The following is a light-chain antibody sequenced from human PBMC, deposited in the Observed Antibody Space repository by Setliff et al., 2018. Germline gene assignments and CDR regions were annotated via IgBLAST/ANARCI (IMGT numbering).Light chain of an antibody. CDR1: SSDVGNYNY. V-gene: IGLV2-11*01. Sequence: QSALTQPLSVSGSPGQSVTISCTGTSSDVGNYNYVSWYQQHPGKAPKLMISDVSQRPSGVPDRFSGSKSGNTASLTISGLQSEDEADYYCCSYAGSYVFGPGTKVT. J-gene: IGLJ1*01. CDR3: CSYAGSYV. CDR2: DVS.